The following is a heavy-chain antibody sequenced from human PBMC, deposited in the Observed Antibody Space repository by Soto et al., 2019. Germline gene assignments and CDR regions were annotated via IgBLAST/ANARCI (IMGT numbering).Heavy chain of an antibody. CDR1: GFLFTSHW. J-gene: IGHJ4*02. V-gene: IGHV3-7*01. Sequence: GGSLRLSCAASGFLFTSHWMTWVRQAPGKGLEWVAKIHQGGNERYYAAAVKGRFTISRDNTRDTLFLQRKYLVAEDTAVYYGARDGRGLSDDTSGYCAYFFDVWGQGTLVTVSS. CDR3: ARDGRGLSDDTSGYCAYFFDV. D-gene: IGHD3-22*01. CDR2: IHQGGNER.